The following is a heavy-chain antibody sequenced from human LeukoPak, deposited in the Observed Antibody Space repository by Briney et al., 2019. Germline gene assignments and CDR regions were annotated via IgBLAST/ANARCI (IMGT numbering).Heavy chain of an antibody. J-gene: IGHJ4*02. D-gene: IGHD3-22*01. CDR2: ISGSGGST. CDR3: AKICVEYDSSGFFDY. Sequence: GGSLRLSCAASGFTFSSYAMSWVRQAPGKGLEWVSAISGSGGSTYYADSVKGRFTISRDNSKNTLYLQMNSLRAEDTAVCYCAKICVEYDSSGFFDYWGQGTLVTVSS. CDR1: GFTFSSYA. V-gene: IGHV3-23*01.